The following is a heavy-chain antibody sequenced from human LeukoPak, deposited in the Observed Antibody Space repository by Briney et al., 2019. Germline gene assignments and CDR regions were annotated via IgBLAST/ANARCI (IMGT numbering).Heavy chain of an antibody. D-gene: IGHD6-13*01. V-gene: IGHV3-23*01. CDR3: ARDSYISYSRSWPTNWFDP. J-gene: IGHJ5*02. CDR1: GFTFSTFA. Sequence: GGSLRLSCAASGFTFSTFAMIWVRQPPGKGLEWVSSIFPSGGEIHYADSVKGRFTIFRDNSKSTLTLQMNSLRAEDTALYHCARDSYISYSRSWPTNWFDPRGQGTLVTVSS. CDR2: IFPSGGEI.